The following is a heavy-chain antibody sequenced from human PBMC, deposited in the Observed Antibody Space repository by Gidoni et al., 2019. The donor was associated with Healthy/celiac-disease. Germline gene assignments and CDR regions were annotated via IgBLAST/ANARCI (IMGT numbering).Heavy chain of an antibody. Sequence: EVQLLESGGGLVQPGGSLRLSCAASGFTFSSYAMSWVRQAPGKGLEWVSAISGSGGSTYYADSVKGRFTISRDNSKNTLYLQMNSLRAEDTAVYYCAKDERYDYIWGSYPRGYYFDYWGQGTLVTVSS. CDR2: ISGSGGST. V-gene: IGHV3-23*01. CDR3: AKDERYDYIWGSYPRGYYFDY. D-gene: IGHD3-16*02. J-gene: IGHJ4*02. CDR1: GFTFSSYA.